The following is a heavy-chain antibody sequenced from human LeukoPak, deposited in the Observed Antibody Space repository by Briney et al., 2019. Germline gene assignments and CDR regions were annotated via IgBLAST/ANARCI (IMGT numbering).Heavy chain of an antibody. CDR3: AKRGVVIRVFLVGFHKEASYFDS. CDR1: GITLSNYG. Sequence: GGSLRLSCAVSGITLSNYGMSWVRQVPGKGLEWVSGISGSGGNTYYADSVKGRFTISGDNSKNTLYLQMNSLRAEDTAVYFCAKRGVVIRVFLVGFHKEASYFDSWGQGALVTVS. CDR2: ISGSGGNT. D-gene: IGHD3-10*01. J-gene: IGHJ4*01. V-gene: IGHV3-23*01.